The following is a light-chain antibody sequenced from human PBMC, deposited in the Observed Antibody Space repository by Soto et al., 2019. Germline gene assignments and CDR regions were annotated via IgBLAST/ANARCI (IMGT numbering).Light chain of an antibody. J-gene: IGKJ4*01. CDR1: QSVSSSY. V-gene: IGKV3-20*01. Sequence: ETVLTQSPATVSLSPGDRATLPCRASQSVSSSYLAWYQQKPGQAPRLLIYGASSRATGIPDRFSGGGSGTDFTLTISRLEPEDFAVYYCQQFSSYPLTFGGGTKVDIK. CDR2: GAS. CDR3: QQFSSYPLT.